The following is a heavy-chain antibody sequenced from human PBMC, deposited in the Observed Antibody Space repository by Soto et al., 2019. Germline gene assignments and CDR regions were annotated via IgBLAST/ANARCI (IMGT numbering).Heavy chain of an antibody. CDR3: ARDSNYYDSSGYYPDY. Sequence: SGGSLRLSCAASGFTFSSYSMNWVRQAPGKGLEWVSSISSSSYIYYADSVKGRFTISRDNAKNSLYLQMNSLRAEDTAVYYCARDSNYYDSSGYYPDYWGQGTLVTVSS. D-gene: IGHD3-22*01. CDR1: GFTFSSYS. V-gene: IGHV3-21*01. CDR2: ISSSSYI. J-gene: IGHJ4*02.